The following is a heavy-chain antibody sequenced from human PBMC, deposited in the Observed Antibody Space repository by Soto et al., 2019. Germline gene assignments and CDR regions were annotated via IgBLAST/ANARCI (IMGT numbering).Heavy chain of an antibody. CDR2: IWYDGSNK. Sequence: LRLSCAASGFTFSSYGMHWVRQAPGKGLEWVAVIWYDGSNKYYADSVKGRFTISRDNSKNTLYLQMNSLRAEDTAVYYCARAPSGSYHYFDYWGQGTLVTVS. CDR1: GFTFSSYG. J-gene: IGHJ4*02. D-gene: IGHD1-26*01. V-gene: IGHV3-33*01. CDR3: ARAPSGSYHYFDY.